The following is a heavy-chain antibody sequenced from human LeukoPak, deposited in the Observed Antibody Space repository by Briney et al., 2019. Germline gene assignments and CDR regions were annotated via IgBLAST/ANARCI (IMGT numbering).Heavy chain of an antibody. J-gene: IGHJ3*02. Sequence: ASVKVSCKASGYTFTSYGISWVRQAPGQGLEWMGWISAYNGNTNYAQKLQGRVTMTTDTSTSTAYMELRSLRSDDTAVYYCARDGHRHYHYDSSGREDAFDIWGQGTMVTVSS. V-gene: IGHV1-18*01. CDR1: GYTFTSYG. D-gene: IGHD3-22*01. CDR3: ARDGHRHYHYDSSGREDAFDI. CDR2: ISAYNGNT.